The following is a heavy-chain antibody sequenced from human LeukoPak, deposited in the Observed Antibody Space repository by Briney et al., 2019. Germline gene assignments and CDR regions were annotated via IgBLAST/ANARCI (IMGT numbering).Heavy chain of an antibody. CDR2: ISAYNGNT. Sequence: ASVKVSCKASGYTFTSYGISWVRQAPGQGLEWMGWISAYNGNTNYAQKLQGRVTMTTDTSTSTAYMELRSLRSDDTAVYYCARAIPAAIQGEGFDYWGQGTLVTVFS. CDR3: ARAIPAAIQGEGFDY. CDR1: GYTFTSYG. V-gene: IGHV1-18*01. D-gene: IGHD2-2*02. J-gene: IGHJ4*02.